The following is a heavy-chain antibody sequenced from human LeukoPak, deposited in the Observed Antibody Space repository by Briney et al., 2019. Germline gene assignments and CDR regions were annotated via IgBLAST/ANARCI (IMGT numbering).Heavy chain of an antibody. D-gene: IGHD3-10*01. Sequence: GGSLRLSCAASGFTFSSYSMNWVRQAPGKGLEWVSSISSSSSYIYYADSAKGRFTISRDNAKNSLYLQMNSLRAEDTAVYYCARDLPSYYYGSGSPDYWGQGTLVTVSS. CDR2: ISSSSSYI. CDR1: GFTFSSYS. J-gene: IGHJ4*02. V-gene: IGHV3-21*01. CDR3: ARDLPSYYYGSGSPDY.